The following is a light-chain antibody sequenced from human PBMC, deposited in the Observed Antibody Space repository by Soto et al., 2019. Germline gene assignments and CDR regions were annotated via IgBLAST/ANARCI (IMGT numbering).Light chain of an antibody. V-gene: IGKV3-15*01. CDR2: GAS. J-gene: IGKJ1*01. Sequence: EVVMTQSPATLSVSPGERVTLSCRASQSVRSNLAWYQQKPGQSPRLLIYGASTRATGIPARFSGSGSGTEFTLTISSLQSEDFGVYYCQQYNNWWTFGQGTKVDIK. CDR1: QSVRSN. CDR3: QQYNNWWT.